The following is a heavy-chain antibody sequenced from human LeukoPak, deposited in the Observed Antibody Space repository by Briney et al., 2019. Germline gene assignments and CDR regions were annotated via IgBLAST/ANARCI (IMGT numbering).Heavy chain of an antibody. J-gene: IGHJ4*02. D-gene: IGHD3-10*01. CDR2: THSDGTT. CDR1: GFTFSNNY. Sequence: PGGSLRLSCEVSGFTFSNNYLNWVRQATGKGLEWVSVTHSDGTTHYADSVKGRFTISRDNSKNTFYLQMSSLRDEDTAVYYCAWPSSLDGSGRYYIDYWGQGTLVTVSS. V-gene: IGHV3-66*01. CDR3: AWPSSLDGSGRYYIDY.